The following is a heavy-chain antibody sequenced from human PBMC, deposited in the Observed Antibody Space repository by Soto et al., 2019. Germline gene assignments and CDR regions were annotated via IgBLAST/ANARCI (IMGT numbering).Heavy chain of an antibody. CDR1: GFTFSDYA. V-gene: IGHV3-30*01. CDR3: ARVHCTTELCSGLYFYYALDV. J-gene: IGHJ6*02. CDR2: ISSDGKNT. Sequence: GGSLRLSCAASGFTFSDYAMHWVRQPPGKGLEWVAIISSDGKNTYYGDSVKGRFTISRDGSTSTLSLQMNGLRPEDTAVYFCARVHCTTELCSGLYFYYALDVWGQGTTVTVSS. D-gene: IGHD2-21*01.